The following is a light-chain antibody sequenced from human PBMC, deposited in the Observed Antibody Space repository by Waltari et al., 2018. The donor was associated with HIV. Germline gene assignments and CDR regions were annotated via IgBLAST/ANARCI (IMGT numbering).Light chain of an antibody. CDR3: QQYYGTPYT. J-gene: IGKJ2*01. CDR2: WAS. CDR1: QNVLYSSNNKNY. V-gene: IGKV4-1*01. Sequence: DIVMTQSPDSLAVSLGARATTNCKSSQNVLYSSNNKNYLAWYQHKAGQPPKLLIYWASTRESGVPDRFSGSGSGTDFTLTISSLQAEDVAVYYCQQYYGTPYTFGQGTNLEIK.